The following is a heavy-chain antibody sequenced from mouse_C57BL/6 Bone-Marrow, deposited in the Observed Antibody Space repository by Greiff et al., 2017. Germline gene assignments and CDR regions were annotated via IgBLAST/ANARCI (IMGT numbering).Heavy chain of an antibody. CDR3: ARHHDGYYYAMDY. CDR2: ISNGGGST. D-gene: IGHD2-3*01. Sequence: EVQLQESGGGLVQPGGSLKLSCAASGFTFSDYYMYWVRQTPEKRLEWVAYISNGGGSTYYPDTVKGRFTISRDNAKNTLYLQMSRLKSEDTAMYYCARHHDGYYYAMDYWGQGTSVTVSS. CDR1: GFTFSDYY. V-gene: IGHV5-12*01. J-gene: IGHJ4*01.